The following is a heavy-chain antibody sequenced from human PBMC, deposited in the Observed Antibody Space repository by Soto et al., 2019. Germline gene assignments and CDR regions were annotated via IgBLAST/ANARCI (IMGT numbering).Heavy chain of an antibody. CDR2: SYYSGST. CDR3: ARGSHNILTGYPNWFDP. D-gene: IGHD3-9*01. Sequence: SETLSLTCTVSGGSISSYYGSWIRQPPGKGLEWIGYSYYSGSTNYNPSLKSRVTISVDTSKNQFSLKLSSVTAADTAVYYCARGSHNILTGYPNWFDPWGQGTLVTVSS. V-gene: IGHV4-59*01. CDR1: GGSISSYY. J-gene: IGHJ5*02.